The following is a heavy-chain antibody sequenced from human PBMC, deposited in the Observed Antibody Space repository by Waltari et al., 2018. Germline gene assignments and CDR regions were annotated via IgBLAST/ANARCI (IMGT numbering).Heavy chain of an antibody. Sequence: QVQLQESGPGLVKPSETLSLTCTVSGGSISSYYWSWIRQPAGKGLEWIGRIYTSGSTNYNPSRKSRVTMSVDTSKNQFSLKLSSVTAADTAVYYCARDDYVWGSYRPLDYWGQGTLVTVSS. CDR3: ARDDYVWGSYRPLDY. J-gene: IGHJ4*02. CDR2: IYTSGST. V-gene: IGHV4-4*07. CDR1: GGSISSYY. D-gene: IGHD3-16*02.